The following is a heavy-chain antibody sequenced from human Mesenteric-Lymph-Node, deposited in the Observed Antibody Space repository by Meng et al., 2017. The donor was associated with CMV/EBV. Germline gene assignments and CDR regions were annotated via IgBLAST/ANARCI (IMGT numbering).Heavy chain of an antibody. CDR2: ISAYNGNT. V-gene: IGHV1-18*01. D-gene: IGHD6-13*01. Sequence: FTSYGISWVRQAPGQGLEWMGWISAYNGNTNYAQKLQGRVTMTTDTSTSTAYMELRSLRSDDTAVYYCARDPERIIAAAGTHYFDYWGQGTLVTVSS. J-gene: IGHJ4*02. CDR3: ARDPERIIAAAGTHYFDY. CDR1: FTSYG.